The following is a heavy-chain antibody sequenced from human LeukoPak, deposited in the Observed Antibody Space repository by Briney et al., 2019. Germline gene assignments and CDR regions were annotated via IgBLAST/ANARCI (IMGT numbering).Heavy chain of an antibody. CDR1: GFTFSSYA. CDR2: ISGSGGST. Sequence: GGSLRLSCAASGFTFSSYAMSWVRQAPGKGLEWVSAISGSGGSTYYADSVKGRFTISRDNSKNTLYLQMSSLRAEDTAVYYCAKAVSYDSSGYLEPDAFDIWGQGTMVTVSS. J-gene: IGHJ3*02. D-gene: IGHD3-22*01. CDR3: AKAVSYDSSGYLEPDAFDI. V-gene: IGHV3-23*01.